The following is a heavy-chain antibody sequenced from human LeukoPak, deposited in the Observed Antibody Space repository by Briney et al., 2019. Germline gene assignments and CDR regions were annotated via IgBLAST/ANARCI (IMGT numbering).Heavy chain of an antibody. D-gene: IGHD2-15*01. CDR1: GFTFSSYW. J-gene: IGHJ4*02. CDR3: ARGRGSGCSDY. V-gene: IGHV3-74*01. Sequence: PGGSLRLSCAASGFTFSSYWMHWVRQAPGKGLVWVARINSDGSTTSYADSVKGRFTISRDNAKNTLYLQMNSLRAEDTAVYYCARGRGSGCSDYWGQGTLVTVSS. CDR2: INSDGSTT.